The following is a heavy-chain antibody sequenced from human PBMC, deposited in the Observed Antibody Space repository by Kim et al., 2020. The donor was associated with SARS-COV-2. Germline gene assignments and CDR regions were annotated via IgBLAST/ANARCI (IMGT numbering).Heavy chain of an antibody. Sequence: SETLSLTCTVSGGSISSSSYYWGWLRQPPGKGLDWFGSIYYSGSTNYNPTLKSRVTISVDKTKNQFSLNLSSVTAADTAVYSCARHVDTFGGVIVRAFDIWGQGAKVTVSS. CDR1: GGSISSSSYY. J-gene: IGHJ3*02. CDR2: IYYSGST. D-gene: IGHD3-16*02. CDR3: ARHVDTFGGVIVRAFDI. V-gene: IGHV4-39*01.